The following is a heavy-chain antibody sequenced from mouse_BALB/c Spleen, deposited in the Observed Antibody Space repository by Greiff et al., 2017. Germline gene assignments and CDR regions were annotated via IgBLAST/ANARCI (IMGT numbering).Heavy chain of an antibody. V-gene: IGHV1S135*01. CDR3: SRWAYYGSHYDMDY. CDR2: IDPYNGGT. Sequence: EVQLQQSGPELVKPGASVKVSCKASGYSFTDYNMYWVKQSHGKSLEWIGYIDPYNGGTSYNQNFKVKATLTVDKSSSTAFMHLNSLTSEDSAVYYGSRWAYYGSHYDMDYWGQGTSVTVSS. CDR1: GYSFTDYN. D-gene: IGHD1-1*01. J-gene: IGHJ4*01.